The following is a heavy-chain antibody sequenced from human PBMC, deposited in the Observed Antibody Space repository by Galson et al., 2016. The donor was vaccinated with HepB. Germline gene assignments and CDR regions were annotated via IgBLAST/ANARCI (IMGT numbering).Heavy chain of an antibody. J-gene: IGHJ6*02. CDR2: IWSDGRNK. D-gene: IGHD2-2*01. V-gene: IGHV3-33*07. CDR1: GFSLSTYN. Sequence: SLRLSCAASGFSLSTYNTYWVRQAPGKGLEWVAVIWSDGRNKWYVDSVKGRFTISRDNSKNTVYLQMNSLRAEDTAMYYCTRRRGSSIYAMDVWGQGTTVIGSS. CDR3: TRRRGSSIYAMDV.